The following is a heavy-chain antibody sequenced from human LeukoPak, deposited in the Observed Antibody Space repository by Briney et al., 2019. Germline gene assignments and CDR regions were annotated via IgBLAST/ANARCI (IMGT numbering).Heavy chain of an antibody. CDR1: GGSVSSASYY. D-gene: IGHD6-19*01. J-gene: IGHJ3*02. CDR3: ARVVRGWYWDFDAFDI. Sequence: SETLSLTCTVSGGSVSSASYYWSWIRQPPGKGLEWIGYIYYSGSTNYNPSLKSRVTISVDTSKNQFSLKLSSVTAADTAVYYCARVVRGWYWDFDAFDIWGQGTMVTVSS. V-gene: IGHV4-61*01. CDR2: IYYSGST.